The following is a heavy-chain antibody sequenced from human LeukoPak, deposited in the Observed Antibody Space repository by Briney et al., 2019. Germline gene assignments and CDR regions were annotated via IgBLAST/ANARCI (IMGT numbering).Heavy chain of an antibody. Sequence: GESLKIYCKGSGYSFTSYWIGWVRQMPGKGLEWMGIIYPGDSDTRYSPSFQGQVTISADKSISTAYLQWSSLQASDTAMYYCARLPRSPAAAAGTPNWFDPSGQGTLVTVSS. V-gene: IGHV5-51*01. CDR2: IYPGDSDT. CDR3: ARLPRSPAAAAGTPNWFDP. D-gene: IGHD6-13*01. J-gene: IGHJ5*02. CDR1: GYSFTSYW.